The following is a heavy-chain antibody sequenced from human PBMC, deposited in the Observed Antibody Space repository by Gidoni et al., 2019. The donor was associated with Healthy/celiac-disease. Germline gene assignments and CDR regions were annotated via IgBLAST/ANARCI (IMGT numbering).Heavy chain of an antibody. CDR2: IYYSGST. J-gene: IGHJ4*02. CDR1: GGSISSSSYY. V-gene: IGHV4-39*01. CDR3: ARFIAAAGTWDY. Sequence: QLQLQESGPGLVKPSETLSLTCTVSGGSISSSSYYWGWIRQPPGKGLEWIGSIYYSGSTYYNPSLKIRVTISVDTSKNQFSLKLSSVTAADTAVYYCARFIAAAGTWDYWGQGTLVTVSS. D-gene: IGHD6-13*01.